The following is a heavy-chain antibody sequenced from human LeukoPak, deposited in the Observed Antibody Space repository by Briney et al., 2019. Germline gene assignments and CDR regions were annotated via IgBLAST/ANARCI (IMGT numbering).Heavy chain of an antibody. Sequence: GGSLRLSCAASGFTFSSYGMHWVRQAPGKGLEWVSYISSSGSTIYYADSVKGRFTISRDNAKNSLYLQMNSLRAEDTAVYYCARGQDGIATAGGNWFDPWGQGTLVTVSS. D-gene: IGHD6-13*01. V-gene: IGHV3-48*04. J-gene: IGHJ5*02. CDR2: ISSSGSTI. CDR1: GFTFSSYG. CDR3: ARGQDGIATAGGNWFDP.